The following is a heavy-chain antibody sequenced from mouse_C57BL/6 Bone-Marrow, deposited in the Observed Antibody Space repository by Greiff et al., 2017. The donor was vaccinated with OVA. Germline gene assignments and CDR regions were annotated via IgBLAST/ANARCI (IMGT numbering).Heavy chain of an antibody. CDR3: AREGAYYSNYGTAWVAY. Sequence: VQLQQPGAELVMPGASVKLSCKASGYTFTSYWMHWVKQRPGQGLEWIGEIAPSASYTNYNQKFTGTSTLTVDKSSSTASMQLSRLTAEDAAGYCCAREGAYYSNYGTAWVAYWGQGTLVTVSA. V-gene: IGHV1-69*01. J-gene: IGHJ3*01. D-gene: IGHD2-5*01. CDR2: IAPSASYT. CDR1: GYTFTSYW.